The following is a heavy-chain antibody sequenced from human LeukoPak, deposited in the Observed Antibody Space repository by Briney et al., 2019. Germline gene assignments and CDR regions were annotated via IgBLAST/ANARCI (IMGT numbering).Heavy chain of an antibody. CDR2: IYTSGST. CDR1: GGSLSRYY. J-gene: IGHJ5*02. V-gene: IGHV4-4*07. CDR3: ARGTTGYNWFDP. D-gene: IGHD4-11*01. Sequence: MASETLSLTCTVSGGSLSRYYWSWIRQPAGEGLEWIGRIYTSGSTNYNPSLKSRVTISVDTSKNQFSVNLNSVTAADTAAYYCARGTTGYNWFDPWGQGTLVTVSS.